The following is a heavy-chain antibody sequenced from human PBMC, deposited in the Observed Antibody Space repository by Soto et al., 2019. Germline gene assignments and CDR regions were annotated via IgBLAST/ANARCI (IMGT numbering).Heavy chain of an antibody. CDR2: VYRTGST. V-gene: IGHV4-4*02. J-gene: IGHJ6*02. Sequence: SETLSLTCAVSCGSISTSYWWSWVRHPPGKGLEWIGEVYRTGSTNYNPSLEGRPTISVDMPKNQLALKLASVAAADTARYFCAGHYFCFRSGDGLGAQYGMYVWGQGTTVTVAS. CDR1: CGSISTSYW. CDR3: AGHYFCFRSGDGLGAQYGMYV. D-gene: IGHD2-21*02.